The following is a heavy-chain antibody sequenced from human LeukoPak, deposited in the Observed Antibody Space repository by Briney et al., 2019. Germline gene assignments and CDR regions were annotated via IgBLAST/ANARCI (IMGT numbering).Heavy chain of an antibody. V-gene: IGHV3-64D*09. Sequence: GGSLRLSCSASGFTFSSYAMHWVRQAPGKGLEYVSAISSNGGSTYYADSVKGRLTISRDNSKNTLYLQMSSLRAEDTAVYYCVKGRRIAVAGEYFQHWGQGTLVTVSS. D-gene: IGHD6-19*01. J-gene: IGHJ1*01. CDR2: ISSNGGST. CDR3: VKGRRIAVAGEYFQH. CDR1: GFTFSSYA.